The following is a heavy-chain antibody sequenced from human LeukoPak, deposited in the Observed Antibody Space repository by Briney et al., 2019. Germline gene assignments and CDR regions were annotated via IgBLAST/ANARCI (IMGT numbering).Heavy chain of an antibody. CDR3: ARGDWAPFDY. D-gene: IGHD2-21*02. Sequence: GGYLSLSCAASGFTFSDYWMNWVRQAPGKGLEWVANIDQDGGGKYYLDSVKGRFTISRDNAKSSLYLQIDSLRAEDTAVYYCARGDWAPFDYWGQGSLLTVSS. V-gene: IGHV3-7*01. CDR1: GFTFSDYW. J-gene: IGHJ4*02. CDR2: IDQDGGGK.